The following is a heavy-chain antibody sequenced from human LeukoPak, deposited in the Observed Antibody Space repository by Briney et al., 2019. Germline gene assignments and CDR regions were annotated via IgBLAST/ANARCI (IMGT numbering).Heavy chain of an antibody. CDR2: IWYDGSNK. J-gene: IGHJ4*02. V-gene: IGHV3-33*01. CDR1: GLRFRSYG. CDR3: ATLRSDSSGWYYFDY. Sequence: TGGSLRLSCAASGLRFRSYGMHWVRQAPGKGLEWVALIWYDGSNKYYADSVKGRFTISRDNSKSTLYLQMNSLGSEDTAVYYCATLRSDSSGWYYFDYWGQGTLVTVSS. D-gene: IGHD6-19*01.